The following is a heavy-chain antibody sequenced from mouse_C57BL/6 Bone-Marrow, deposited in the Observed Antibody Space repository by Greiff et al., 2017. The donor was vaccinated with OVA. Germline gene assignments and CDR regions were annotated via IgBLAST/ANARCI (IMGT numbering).Heavy chain of an antibody. D-gene: IGHD1-1*01. CDR1: GYAFSSSW. CDR2: IYPGDGDT. V-gene: IGHV1-82*01. J-gene: IGHJ2*01. CDR3: AREVPYGSSETYYFDY. Sequence: VQLQQSGPELVKPGASVKISCKASGYAFSSSWMNWVKQRPGKGLEWIGRIYPGDGDTNYNGKFKGKATLTAGKSSSTAYMQLSSLTSEDSAFYVCAREVPYGSSETYYFDYWGQGTTLTVSS.